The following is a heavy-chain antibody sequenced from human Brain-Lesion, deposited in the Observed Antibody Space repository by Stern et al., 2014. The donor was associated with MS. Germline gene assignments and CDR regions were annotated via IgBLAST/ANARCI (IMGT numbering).Heavy chain of an antibody. Sequence: EMQLVESGGGFVQPGGSLRLSCAASGFRFSSYAMSWVRQTPGKGLEWASGISGSGGSTYYADSVKGRFTISRDKSKNTLFLQMNSLRAEDTAVYYCAKGVWGSYLNAFDMWGQGTMVTVSS. D-gene: IGHD3-16*02. CDR2: ISGSGGST. J-gene: IGHJ3*02. CDR1: GFRFSSYA. V-gene: IGHV3-23*04. CDR3: AKGVWGSYLNAFDM.